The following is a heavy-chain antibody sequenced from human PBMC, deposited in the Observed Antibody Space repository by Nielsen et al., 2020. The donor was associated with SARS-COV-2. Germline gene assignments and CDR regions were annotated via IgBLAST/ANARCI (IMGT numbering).Heavy chain of an antibody. J-gene: IGHJ1*01. CDR2: IWYDGSNK. CDR3: ARDLYSVSYRGRYFQH. V-gene: IGHV3-33*01. Sequence: WIRQPPGKGLEWVAVIWYDGSNKYYADSVKGRFTISRDNSKNTLYLQMNSLRDEDTAVYYCARDLYSVSYRGRYFQHWGQGTLVTVSS. D-gene: IGHD1-26*01.